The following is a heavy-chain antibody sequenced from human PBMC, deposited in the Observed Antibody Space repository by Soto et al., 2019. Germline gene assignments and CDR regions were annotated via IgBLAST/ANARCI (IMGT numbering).Heavy chain of an antibody. CDR3: ARGSSSWSHWFDP. J-gene: IGHJ5*02. CDR1: GYTFTSYG. Sequence: ASVQVSCKASGYTFTSYGISWVRQAPGQGLEWMGWISAYNGNTNYSPSFQGHVTISADKSISTAYLQWSSLKASDTAMYYCARGSSSWSHWFDPWGQGTLVTVSS. CDR2: ISAYNGNT. D-gene: IGHD6-13*01. V-gene: IGHV1-18*01.